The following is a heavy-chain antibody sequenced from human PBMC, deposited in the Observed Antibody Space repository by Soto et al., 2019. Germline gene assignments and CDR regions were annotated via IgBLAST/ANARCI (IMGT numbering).Heavy chain of an antibody. CDR2: TRNKANSYTT. V-gene: IGHV3-72*01. J-gene: IGHJ3*02. Sequence: GGSLRLSCAASGFTFSDHYMDWVRQAPGKGLEWVGRTRNKANSYTTEYAASVKGRFTISRDDSKNSLYLQMNSLKTEDTAVYYCAREEGVWDAFDILGQGTMVTVSS. D-gene: IGHD3-10*01. CDR1: GFTFSDHY. CDR3: AREEGVWDAFDI.